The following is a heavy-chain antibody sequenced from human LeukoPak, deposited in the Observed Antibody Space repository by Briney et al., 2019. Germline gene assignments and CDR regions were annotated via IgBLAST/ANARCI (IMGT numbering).Heavy chain of an antibody. Sequence: GGSLRLSCAASGFTFNTYGMHWVRQAPGKGLEWVAFIRYDESNKYYAESVEGRFTISRDDSKNTVYLQMKSLGPEDTAMYYCAKDSDHYGSGSYPDLFYIDFWGQGALVTVSS. D-gene: IGHD3-10*01. J-gene: IGHJ4*02. CDR2: IRYDESNK. V-gene: IGHV3-30*02. CDR3: AKDSDHYGSGSYPDLFYIDF. CDR1: GFTFNTYG.